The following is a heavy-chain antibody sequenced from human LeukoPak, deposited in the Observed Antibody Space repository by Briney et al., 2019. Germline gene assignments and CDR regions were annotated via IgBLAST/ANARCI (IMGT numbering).Heavy chain of an antibody. CDR2: IHDSGRT. CDR1: RGSISGAY. Sequence: SDTLSLTCTVSRGSISGAYWTWIRQSPGGGQEWIGYIHDSGRTDYNPSLGSRITISMDTSKSQFSLRLRSVTAADTAVYYCARAQWLPIDCYNEWGPGTVVTVSS. J-gene: IGHJ3*01. CDR3: ARAQWLPIDCYNE. D-gene: IGHD6-19*01. V-gene: IGHV4-59*07.